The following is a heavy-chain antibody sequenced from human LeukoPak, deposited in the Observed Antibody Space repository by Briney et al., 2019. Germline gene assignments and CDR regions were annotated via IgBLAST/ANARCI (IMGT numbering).Heavy chain of an antibody. CDR3: AREDNGDYNYYYYYYMDV. CDR2: IYTSGST. V-gene: IGHV4-4*07. Sequence: PSETLSLTCTVSGGSISSYYWSWIRQPAGKGLEWIGRIYTSGSTNYNPSLKSRVTMSVDTSKNQFSLKLSSVTAADTAVYYCAREDNGDYNYYYYYYMDVWGKGTTVTISS. CDR1: GGSISSYY. J-gene: IGHJ6*03. D-gene: IGHD4-17*01.